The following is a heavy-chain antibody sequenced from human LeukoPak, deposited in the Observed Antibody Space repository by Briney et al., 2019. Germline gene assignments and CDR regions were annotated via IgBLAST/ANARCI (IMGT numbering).Heavy chain of an antibody. V-gene: IGHV3-48*03. Sequence: GGSLRLSCAASGFTFSSYEMNWVRQAPGKGLEWISYISSSGSTIYYADSVKGRFTISRDITKNSLCLQMNSLRAEDTAVYYCAREMYSSSWYQNAFDIWGQGTMVTVSS. CDR3: AREMYSSSWYQNAFDI. D-gene: IGHD6-13*01. CDR2: ISSSGSTI. J-gene: IGHJ3*02. CDR1: GFTFSSYE.